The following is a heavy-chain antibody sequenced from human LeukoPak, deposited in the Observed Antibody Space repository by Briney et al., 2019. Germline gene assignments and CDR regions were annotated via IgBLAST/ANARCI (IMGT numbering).Heavy chain of an antibody. J-gene: IGHJ3*02. Sequence: SQTLSLTCTVSGGSISSGGYYWSWIRQHPGKGLEWIGYIYYSGSTYYNPSLKSRVTISVDTSKNQFSLKLSSATAADTAVYYCARGYYDSSGYWPNAFDIWGQGTMVTVSS. CDR1: GGSISSGGYY. CDR3: ARGYYDSSGYWPNAFDI. D-gene: IGHD3-22*01. V-gene: IGHV4-31*03. CDR2: IYYSGST.